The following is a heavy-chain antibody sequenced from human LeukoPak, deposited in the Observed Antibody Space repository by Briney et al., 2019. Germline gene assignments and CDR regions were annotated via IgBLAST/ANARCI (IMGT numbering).Heavy chain of an antibody. CDR3: AKDSVAVADTPTYDY. D-gene: IGHD6-19*01. Sequence: PGRSLRLSCAASGFTFDDYAMHWVRQAPGKGLEWVSGISRNSGSIGYADSVKGRFTISRGNAKNSLYLQMNSLRAEDTALYYCAKDSVAVADTPTYDYWGQGTLVTVSS. V-gene: IGHV3-9*01. J-gene: IGHJ4*02. CDR2: ISRNSGSI. CDR1: GFTFDDYA.